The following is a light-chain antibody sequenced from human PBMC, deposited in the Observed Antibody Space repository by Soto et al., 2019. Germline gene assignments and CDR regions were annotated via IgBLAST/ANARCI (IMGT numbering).Light chain of an antibody. Sequence: EIVLTHSPGTLSLSPGERATLSCRASQTINSNYLVWFQQKPGQAPRLLIYGASSRATGIPDRFSGSGSGRDFALAVSSLEPEDFAVYYCQHCDRSQWTLGQGAKVDIK. V-gene: IGKV3-20*01. CDR2: GAS. CDR3: QHCDRSQWT. CDR1: QTINSNY. J-gene: IGKJ1*01.